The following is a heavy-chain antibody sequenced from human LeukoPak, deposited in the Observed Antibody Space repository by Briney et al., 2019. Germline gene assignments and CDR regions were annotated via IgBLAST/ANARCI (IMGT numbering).Heavy chain of an antibody. CDR2: IWYDGFTK. Sequence: GGSLRLSCAASGFAFSNYGMHWVRQAPGKGLEWVAVIWYDGFTKYYADSVKGRFTISRDNAKNTLYLQMNSLRAEDTAVFFCVREDYNDSGWYFDLWGRGTPVTVSS. D-gene: IGHD3-22*01. J-gene: IGHJ2*01. CDR3: VREDYNDSGWYFDL. V-gene: IGHV3-33*03. CDR1: GFAFSNYG.